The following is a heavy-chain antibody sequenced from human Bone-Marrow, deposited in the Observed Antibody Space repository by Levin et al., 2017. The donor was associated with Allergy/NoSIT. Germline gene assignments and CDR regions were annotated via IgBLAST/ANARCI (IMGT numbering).Heavy chain of an antibody. Sequence: QPGGSLRLSCAGSGFTVSDNYMSWVRQAPGKGLEWVAVIYSGGNTYYADSVKGRFTISRDSSKNTLYLQMNSLRGEDAAVYYCATMSWPNYYYALDVWGQGTTVTVSS. CDR3: ATMSWPNYYYALDV. CDR1: GFTVSDNY. V-gene: IGHV3-53*01. D-gene: IGHD5/OR15-5a*01. CDR2: IYSGGNT. J-gene: IGHJ6*02.